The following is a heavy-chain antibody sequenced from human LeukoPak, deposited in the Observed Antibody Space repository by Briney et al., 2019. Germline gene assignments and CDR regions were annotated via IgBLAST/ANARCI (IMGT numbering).Heavy chain of an antibody. D-gene: IGHD1-26*01. CDR3: TTRSVSSGSYAGGTFDY. CDR2: IKQDGSET. V-gene: IGHV3-7*05. J-gene: IGHJ4*02. CDR1: GFTLNRHW. Sequence: PGGSLRLSCAASGFTLNRHWMYWVRQAPGKGLEWVANIKQDGSETFYVDSVKGRFTISRDNAKNSLYLQMNSLKTEDTAVYYCTTRSVSSGSYAGGTFDYWGQGTLVTVSS.